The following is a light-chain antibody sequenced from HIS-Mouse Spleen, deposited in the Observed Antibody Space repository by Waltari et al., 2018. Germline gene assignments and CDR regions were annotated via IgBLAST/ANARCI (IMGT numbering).Light chain of an antibody. CDR2: DDS. CDR3: QVWDSSSDHYV. V-gene: IGLV3-21*02. J-gene: IGLJ1*01. Sequence: SYVLTQPPSVSAAPGQTARITCGGSNIRRKSLHWYQQKPGQAPVLVVYDDSDRPSGIPERFSGSNSGNTATLTISRVEAGDEADYYCQVWDSSSDHYVFGTGTKVTVL. CDR1: NIRRKS.